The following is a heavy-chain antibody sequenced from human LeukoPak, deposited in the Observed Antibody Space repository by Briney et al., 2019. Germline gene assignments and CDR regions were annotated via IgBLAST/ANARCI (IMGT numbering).Heavy chain of an antibody. CDR2: IYYSGST. CDR3: ARAPGTYYDFWSGYYMDV. CDR1: GGSISSYY. Sequence: SETLSLTCTVSGGSISSYYWSWIRQPAGKGLEWIGYIYYSGSTNYNPSLKSRVTISVDTSKNQFSLKLSSVTAADTAVYYCARAPGTYYDFWSGYYMDVWGKGTTVTVSS. D-gene: IGHD3-3*01. J-gene: IGHJ6*03. V-gene: IGHV4-59*01.